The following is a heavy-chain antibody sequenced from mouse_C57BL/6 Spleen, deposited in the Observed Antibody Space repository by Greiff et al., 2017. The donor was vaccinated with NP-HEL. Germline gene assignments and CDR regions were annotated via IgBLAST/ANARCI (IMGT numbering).Heavy chain of an antibody. D-gene: IGHD4-1*02. V-gene: IGHV1-26*01. CDR2: INPNNGGT. J-gene: IGHJ2*01. CDR1: GYTFTDYY. CDR3: ARLPTVYYFDY. Sequence: EVQLHQSGPELVKPGASVKISCKASGYTFTDYYMNWVKQSHGKSLEWIGDINPNNGGTSYNQKFKGKATLTVDKSSSTAYMELRSLTSEDSAVYYCARLPTVYYFDYWGQGTTLTVSS.